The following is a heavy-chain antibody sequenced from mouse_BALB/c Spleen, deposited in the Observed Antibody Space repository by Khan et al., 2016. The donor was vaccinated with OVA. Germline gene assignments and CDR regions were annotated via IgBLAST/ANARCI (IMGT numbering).Heavy chain of an antibody. D-gene: IGHD1-1*01. CDR3: ARSAAYGVFDV. Sequence: QIQLVQSGPELKKPGETVKISCKASGYTFTNYGMNWVKQAPGKGLKWMGWINTYTGEPTYADDFKGRFAFSLETSANTAYLQINNLKNEDTATYFCARSAAYGVFDVWGAGTTVTVSA. CDR2: INTYTGEP. CDR1: GYTFTNYG. V-gene: IGHV9-3-1*01. J-gene: IGHJ1*01.